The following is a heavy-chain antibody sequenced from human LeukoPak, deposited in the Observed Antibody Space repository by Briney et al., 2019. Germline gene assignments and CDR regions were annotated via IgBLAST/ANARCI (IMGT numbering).Heavy chain of an antibody. CDR2: ISYDGKTQ. CDR1: GFTFSNYG. D-gene: IGHD6-19*01. Sequence: PGWSLRLSCAASGFTFSNYGMHWVRQAPGQGLEWVAVISYDGKTQYYADSVKGRFTFSRDNSRNTVYLQMNSLRAEDTAIFYCAKEGSSGFIDSWGRGTLVTVSS. V-gene: IGHV3-30*18. CDR3: AKEGSSGFIDS. J-gene: IGHJ4*02.